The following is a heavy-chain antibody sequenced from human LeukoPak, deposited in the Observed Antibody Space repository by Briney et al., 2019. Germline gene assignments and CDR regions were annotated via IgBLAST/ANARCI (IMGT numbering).Heavy chain of an antibody. J-gene: IGHJ4*02. D-gene: IGHD5-18*01. V-gene: IGHV4-59*01. Sequence: PSETLSLTCTVSGGSMSNYYGSWIRHPPRKGLEWIAYIYYTGSTYYNPSLKSRVTMSVDTSKNQFSLKLSSVTAADTAVYYCARVLHDYGYDYWGQGTLVTVSS. CDR2: IYYTGST. CDR3: ARVLHDYGYDY. CDR1: GGSMSNYY.